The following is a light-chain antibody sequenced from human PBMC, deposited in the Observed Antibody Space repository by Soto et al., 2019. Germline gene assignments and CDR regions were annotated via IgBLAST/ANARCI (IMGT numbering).Light chain of an antibody. CDR2: DTS. J-gene: IGKJ4*01. CDR1: QSVTKY. CDR3: QQRHSWLT. Sequence: EIVLSQSPPTVSLSPGERATLSCRASQSVTKYIAWYQHKPGRAPRLLIYDTSNRATGIPARFSGSGSGTDFTLTISSLEPEDSAMYYCQQRHSWLTFGGGSMVDIK. V-gene: IGKV3-11*01.